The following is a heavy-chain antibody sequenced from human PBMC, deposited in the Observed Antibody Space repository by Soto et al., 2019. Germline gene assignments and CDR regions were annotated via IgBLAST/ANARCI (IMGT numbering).Heavy chain of an antibody. Sequence: QVQLVQSGAEVKKPGASVKVSCKASGYTFTSYDINWVRQATGQGLEWMGWMNPNSGNPGYAQKFQGRVTMTRNTCISTAYMALSSLRSADTAVYYCARGREYSRTFAPWGQGTLVTVSS. CDR3: ARGREYSRTFAP. CDR1: GYTFTSYD. D-gene: IGHD6-6*01. CDR2: MNPNSGNP. J-gene: IGHJ5*02. V-gene: IGHV1-8*01.